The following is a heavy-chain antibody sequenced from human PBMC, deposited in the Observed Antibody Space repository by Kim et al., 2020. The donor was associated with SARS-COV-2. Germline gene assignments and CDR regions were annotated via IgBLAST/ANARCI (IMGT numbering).Heavy chain of an antibody. V-gene: IGHV3-74*01. CDR1: GFTFSSYW. CDR2: INRDGSST. J-gene: IGHJ6*03. D-gene: IGHD2-2*01. CDR3: ARSSRTSCPCYYMDV. Sequence: GGSLRLSCAASGFTFSSYWMHWVRQAPGKGLVWVSHINRDGSSTNYADSVKGRFTISRDNAKNTLYLQMNSLRVEDTAVYYCARSSRTSCPCYYMDVWGKGTTVTVSS.